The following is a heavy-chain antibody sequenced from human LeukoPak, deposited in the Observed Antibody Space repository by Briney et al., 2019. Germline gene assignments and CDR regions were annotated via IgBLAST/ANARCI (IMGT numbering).Heavy chain of an antibody. CDR3: ARRQGCSSTSCPPDY. D-gene: IGHD2-2*01. Sequence: GESLKISGRGSGYSFTTYWIGWVRQMPGKGLEWMGIIYPGDSDARYTPSFQGQVPMSVDKSMKTAYLQWSSLKASDTAMYYCARRQGCSSTSCPPDYWGQGTLVTVSP. CDR2: IYPGDSDA. CDR1: GYSFTTYW. V-gene: IGHV5-51*01. J-gene: IGHJ4*02.